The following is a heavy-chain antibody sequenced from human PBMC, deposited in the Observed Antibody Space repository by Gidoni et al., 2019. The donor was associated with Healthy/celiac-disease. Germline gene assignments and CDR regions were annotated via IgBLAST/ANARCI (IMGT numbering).Heavy chain of an antibody. CDR3: ARGRKSARWLHFTY. Sequence: QMQRQQSGAGLLKPSETLSRTCAVYGRSFSGYYWSWIRQPPGKGLEWIGEINHSGSTNYNPSPKPRVTSSVDTSKNPFSLKLSSVTAADTAVYYCARGRKSARWLHFTYWGQGTLVTVSS. CDR1: GRSFSGYY. J-gene: IGHJ4*02. V-gene: IGHV4-34*01. CDR2: INHSGST. D-gene: IGHD5-12*01.